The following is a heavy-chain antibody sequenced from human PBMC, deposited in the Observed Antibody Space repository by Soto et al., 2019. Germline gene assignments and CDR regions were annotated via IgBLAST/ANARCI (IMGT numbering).Heavy chain of an antibody. CDR3: ARFTTRYCTNLVCYTGGYYFDY. CDR1: GVTFRTYW. J-gene: IGHJ4*02. CDR2: IKEDGSEK. V-gene: IGHV3-7*01. Sequence: PGGSLRLSCAASGVTFRTYWMTWVRQAPGKGLEWVANIKEDGSEKNYVDSVKGRFTISRDNAQSSLYLQMNSLRAEDTAVYYCARFTTRYCTNLVCYTGGYYFDYWGQGTLVTVSS. D-gene: IGHD2-8*01.